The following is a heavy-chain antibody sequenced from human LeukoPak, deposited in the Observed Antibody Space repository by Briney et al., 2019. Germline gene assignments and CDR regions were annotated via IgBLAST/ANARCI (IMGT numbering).Heavy chain of an antibody. CDR2: IRSKANSYAK. CDR3: TTRTPRAYYYYYYMDV. CDR1: GFTFSSSA. Sequence: GGSLRLSCAASGFTFSSSAMHWVRQASGKGLEWVGRIRSKANSYAKAYAASVKGRFTISRDDSKNTAYLQMNSLKTEDTAVYYCTTRTPRAYYYYYYMDVWGKGTTVTVSS. V-gene: IGHV3-73*01. J-gene: IGHJ6*03.